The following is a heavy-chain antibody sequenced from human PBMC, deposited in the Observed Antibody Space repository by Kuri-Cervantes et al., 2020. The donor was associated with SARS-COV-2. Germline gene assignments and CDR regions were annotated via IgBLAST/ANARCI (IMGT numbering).Heavy chain of an antibody. CDR2: IYHSGST. V-gene: IGHV4-39*07. D-gene: IGHD6-13*01. J-gene: IGHJ4*02. Sequence: SETLSLTCTVSGGSISSGSYYWSWIRQPAGKGLEWIGSIYHSGSTYYNPSLKSRVTISVDTSKNQFSLKLSSVTAADTAVYYCASSSSSWPYYFDYWGQGTLVTVSS. CDR1: GGSISSGSYY. CDR3: ASSSSSWPYYFDY.